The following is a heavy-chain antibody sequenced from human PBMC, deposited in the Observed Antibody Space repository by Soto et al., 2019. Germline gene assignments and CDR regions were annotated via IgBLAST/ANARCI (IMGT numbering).Heavy chain of an antibody. CDR3: ATRPHYDFWSGYSGY. J-gene: IGHJ4*02. Sequence: PGGSLRLSCAASGFTFSSYAMSWVRQAPGKGLEWVSAISGSGGSTYYADSVKGRFTISRDNSKNTLYLQMNSLRAEDTAVYYCATRPHYDFWSGYSGYWGQGTLVTVSS. D-gene: IGHD3-3*01. V-gene: IGHV3-23*01. CDR1: GFTFSSYA. CDR2: ISGSGGST.